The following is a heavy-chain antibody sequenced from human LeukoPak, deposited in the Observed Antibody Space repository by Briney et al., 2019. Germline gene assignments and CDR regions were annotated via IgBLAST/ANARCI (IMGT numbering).Heavy chain of an antibody. D-gene: IGHD5-18*01. V-gene: IGHV3-23*01. CDR3: AKDRTRGYSYGPFDY. Sequence: GRSLRLSCAASGFTFSSYAMHWVRQAPGKGLEWVSAISGSGGSTYYADSVKGRFTISRDNSKNTLYLQMNSLRAEDTAVYYCAKDRTRGYSYGPFDYWGQGTLVTVSS. CDR1: GFTFSSYA. J-gene: IGHJ4*02. CDR2: ISGSGGST.